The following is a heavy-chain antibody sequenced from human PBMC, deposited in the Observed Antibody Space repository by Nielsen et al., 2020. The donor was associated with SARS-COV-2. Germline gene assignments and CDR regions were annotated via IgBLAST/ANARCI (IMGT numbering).Heavy chain of an antibody. V-gene: IGHV3-66*01. Sequence: LSLTCAPSGFTVSTAYMSWVRQAPGKGLEWVSLMYSGGSTYYADSVKGRFTVSRDNSKNTLSLQMSRLRAEDTAVYYCARNLPGITATTIDAFDIWGQGTMVTVSS. D-gene: IGHD4-11*01. CDR2: MYSGGST. CDR1: GFTVSTAY. CDR3: ARNLPGITATTIDAFDI. J-gene: IGHJ3*02.